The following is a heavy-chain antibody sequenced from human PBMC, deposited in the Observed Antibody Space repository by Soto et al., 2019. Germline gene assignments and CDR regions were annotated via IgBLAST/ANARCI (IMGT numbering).Heavy chain of an antibody. CDR1: GGSISSSSYY. CDR2: IYYSGST. CDR3: ARYARTGYSSSWQDPTIVNWFDP. D-gene: IGHD6-13*01. V-gene: IGHV4-39*01. J-gene: IGHJ5*02. Sequence: QLQLQESGPGLVKPSETLSLTCTVSGGSISSSSYYWGWIRQPPGKGLEWIGSIYYSGSTYYNPSLKIRVTISVDTSKNQFSLKLSSVTAADTAVYYCARYARTGYSSSWQDPTIVNWFDPWGQGTLVTVSS.